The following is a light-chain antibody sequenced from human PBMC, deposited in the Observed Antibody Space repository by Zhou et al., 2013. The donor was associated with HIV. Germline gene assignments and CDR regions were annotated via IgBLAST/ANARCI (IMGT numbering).Light chain of an antibody. Sequence: DVQMTQSPLSLSASVGDSVTITCRSSQLIHNFLNWYQQKPGRAPKLLVFGADTLQHGVPSRFSGLGTGAEFTLTITRLQPDDFATYYCQQSYTSVWTFGPGTRV. V-gene: IGKV1-39*01. CDR3: QQSYTSVWT. J-gene: IGKJ1*01. CDR2: GAD. CDR1: QLIHNF.